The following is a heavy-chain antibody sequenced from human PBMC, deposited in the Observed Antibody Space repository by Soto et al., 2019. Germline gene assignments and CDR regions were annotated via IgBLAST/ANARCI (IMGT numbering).Heavy chain of an antibody. CDR3: AGSITMVRGVISH. V-gene: IGHV3-33*01. J-gene: IGHJ4*02. Sequence: QVQLVESGGGVVQPGRSLRLSCAASGFTFSSYGMHWVRQAPGKGLEWVAVIWYDGSNKYYADSVKGRFTISRDNSKNTLYLQMNSLRAEDTAVYYCAGSITMVRGVISHCGQGTLVTVSS. CDR1: GFTFSSYG. D-gene: IGHD3-10*01. CDR2: IWYDGSNK.